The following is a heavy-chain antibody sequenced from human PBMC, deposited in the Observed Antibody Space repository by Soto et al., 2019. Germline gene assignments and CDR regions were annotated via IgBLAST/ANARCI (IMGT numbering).Heavy chain of an antibody. D-gene: IGHD6-13*01. V-gene: IGHV1-18*01. CDR3: ARDEGPIAAAGIYYYVMDV. CDR1: GYTFTSYG. Sequence: ASVKVSCKASGYTFTSYGISWVRQAPGQGLEWMGWISAYNGNTNYAQKLQGRVTMTTDTSTSTAYMELRSLRSDDTAVYYCARDEGPIAAAGIYYYVMDVWGQGTTVTVSS. J-gene: IGHJ6*02. CDR2: ISAYNGNT.